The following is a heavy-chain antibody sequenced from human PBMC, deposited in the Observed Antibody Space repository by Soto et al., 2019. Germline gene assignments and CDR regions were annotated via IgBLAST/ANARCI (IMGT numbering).Heavy chain of an antibody. J-gene: IGHJ5*02. D-gene: IGHD2-15*01. CDR2: IIPIFGTA. V-gene: IGHV1-69*13. Sequence: GASVKVSCKASGGTFSSYAISWVRQAPGQGLEWMGGIIPIFGTANYAQKFQGRVTITADESTSTAYMELSSLRSEDTAVYYCARARGYCSGGSCYQYNWFDPWGQGTLVTVSS. CDR1: GGTFSSYA. CDR3: ARARGYCSGGSCYQYNWFDP.